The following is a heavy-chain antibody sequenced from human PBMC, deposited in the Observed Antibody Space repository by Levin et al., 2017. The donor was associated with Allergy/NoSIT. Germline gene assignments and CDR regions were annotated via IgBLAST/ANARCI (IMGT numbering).Heavy chain of an antibody. Sequence: PSETLSLTCSVSGGSISSGDNYWSWIRQPPGKGLESIGYIYYSGGTYYNPSLKSRVTISVDTSKNQFSLKLSSVTAADTAVYYCARVSGITADSGYDYYMDVWGKGTTVTVS. CDR3: ARVSGITADSGYDYYMDV. D-gene: IGHD1-20*01. J-gene: IGHJ6*03. V-gene: IGHV4-30-4*01. CDR2: IYYSGGT. CDR1: GGSISSGDNY.